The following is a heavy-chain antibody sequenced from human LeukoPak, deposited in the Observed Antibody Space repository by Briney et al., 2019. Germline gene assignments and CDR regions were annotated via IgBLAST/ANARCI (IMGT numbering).Heavy chain of an antibody. CDR3: AKGIYGDHYFDY. D-gene: IGHD4-17*01. CDR2: ISYDGSNK. V-gene: IGHV3-30*18. J-gene: IGHJ4*02. CDR1: GFTFSSYG. Sequence: PGGSLRLSCAASGFTFSSYGMHSVRQAPGKGLEWVAVISYDGSNKYSADSVKGRFTISRDNSKNTVSLQMNSLRAEDTAVYYCAKGIYGDHYFDYWGQGTLVTVSS.